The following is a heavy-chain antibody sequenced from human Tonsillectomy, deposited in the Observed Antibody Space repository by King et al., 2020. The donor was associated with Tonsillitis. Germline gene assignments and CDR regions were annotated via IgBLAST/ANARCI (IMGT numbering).Heavy chain of an antibody. Sequence: QLVQSGGGVVRPGGSLRLSCAASGFTFDEYGMSWVRQAPGKGLEWVSGINWNGGSTGYADSVKGRFTIPRDNAKNSLYLQMNSLRADDTALYYCARGAPTIIVVPAAPDYWGQGTLVTVSS. D-gene: IGHD2-2*01. V-gene: IGHV3-20*04. CDR3: ARGAPTIIVVPAAPDY. J-gene: IGHJ4*02. CDR2: INWNGGST. CDR1: GFTFDEYG.